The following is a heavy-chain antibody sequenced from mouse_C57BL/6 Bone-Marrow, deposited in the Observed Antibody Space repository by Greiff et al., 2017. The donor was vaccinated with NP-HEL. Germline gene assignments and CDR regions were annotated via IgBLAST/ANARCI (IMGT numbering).Heavy chain of an antibody. CDR3: ARHEDMGYPAWFAY. Sequence: VQLQQSGAELVRPGTSVKMSCKASGYTFTNYWIGWAKQRPGHGLEWIGDIYPGGGYTNYNEKFKGKATLTADKSSSTVYMELSRLTSEDSAVYFCARHEDMGYPAWFAYWGQGTLVTVSA. V-gene: IGHV1-63*01. CDR1: GYTFTNYW. J-gene: IGHJ3*01. D-gene: IGHD1-1*02. CDR2: IYPGGGYT.